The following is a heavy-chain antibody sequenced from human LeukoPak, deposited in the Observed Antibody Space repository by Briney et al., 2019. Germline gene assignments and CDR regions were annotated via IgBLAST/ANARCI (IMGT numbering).Heavy chain of an antibody. V-gene: IGHV4-31*03. D-gene: IGHD1-26*01. J-gene: IGHJ4*02. CDR3: ARAPYYSRGYYFDY. Sequence: SETLSLTCTVSGGSISSGGYYWSWIRQHPGKDLESIGYTSYSGGTYYNPSLKSRVTISVDTSKNRFSLKLSSVTAADTAVYYCARAPYYSRGYYFDYWGQGTLVTVSS. CDR2: TSYSGGT. CDR1: GGSISSGGYY.